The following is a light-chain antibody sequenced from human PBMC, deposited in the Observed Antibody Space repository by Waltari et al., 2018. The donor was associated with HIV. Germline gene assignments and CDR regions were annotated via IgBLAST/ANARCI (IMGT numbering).Light chain of an antibody. J-gene: IGLJ1*01. CDR1: SSNIGAGLD. CDR2: NNS. CDR3: QSYDSSLSGSDV. V-gene: IGLV1-40*01. Sequence: QSVLTQPPSVSGAPGQRVTISCTGSSSNIGAGLDVHWYQQLPGTAPKLLIYNNSNRPSGVPDRFSGSKSGTSASLAITGLQAEDEADYYCQSYDSSLSGSDVFGTGTKVTVL.